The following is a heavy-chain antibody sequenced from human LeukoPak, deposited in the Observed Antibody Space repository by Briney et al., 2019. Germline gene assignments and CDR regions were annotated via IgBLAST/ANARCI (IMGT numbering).Heavy chain of an antibody. CDR3: ARDLGYSYGYSYFDY. V-gene: IGHV4-59*01. D-gene: IGHD5-18*01. CDR2: IYYSGST. CDR1: GGYISSYY. Sequence: SETLSLTCTVSGGYISSYYWSWIRQPPGKGLEWIGDIYYSGSTNYNPSLKSRVTIAVDTSKNQLSLRLSSVTAADTAVYYCARDLGYSYGYSYFDYWGQGTLVTVSS. J-gene: IGHJ4*02.